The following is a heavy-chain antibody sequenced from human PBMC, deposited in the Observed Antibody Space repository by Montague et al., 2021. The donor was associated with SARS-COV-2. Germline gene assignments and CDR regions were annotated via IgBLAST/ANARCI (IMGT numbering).Heavy chain of an antibody. V-gene: IGHV4-59*11. D-gene: IGHD3-10*01. Sequence: SETLSLTCTVSGGSMSDHYWAWIRQPPGKGLEWLAYIYYSGGINSNASLKSRVSMSEDTSKNQFSLKLTSVTAADTAVYYCARAVSVRRAVNWFDPWGQGTLVTVSS. CDR2: IYYSGGI. CDR3: ARAVSVRRAVNWFDP. CDR1: GGSMSDHY. J-gene: IGHJ5*02.